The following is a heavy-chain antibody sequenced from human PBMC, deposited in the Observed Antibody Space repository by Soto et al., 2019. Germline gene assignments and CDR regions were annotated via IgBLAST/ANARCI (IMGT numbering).Heavy chain of an antibody. V-gene: IGHV4-31*02. CDR1: GGSISSGGYY. CDR3: ARESSGYPDLFDY. J-gene: IGHJ4*02. D-gene: IGHD3-22*01. Sequence: PSETLSLTCTVSGGSISSGGYYWSWIRQHPGKGLEWIGYIYYSGSTYYNPSLKSRVTISVDTSKNQFSLKLSSVTAADTAVYYCARESSGYPDLFDYWGQGTLVTVSS. CDR2: IYYSGST.